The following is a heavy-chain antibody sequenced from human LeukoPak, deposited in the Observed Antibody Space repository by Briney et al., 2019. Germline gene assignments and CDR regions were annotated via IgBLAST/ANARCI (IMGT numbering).Heavy chain of an antibody. CDR1: GGSFSGYY. D-gene: IGHD3-10*01. CDR3: ARGRQEYYFDY. CDR2: INHSGSI. V-gene: IGHV4-34*01. J-gene: IGHJ4*02. Sequence: SETLSLTCAVYGGSFSGYYWSWIRQPPGKGLEWIGEINHSGSINYNPSLKSRVTISVDTSKNQFSLKLSSVTAADTAVYYCARGRQEYYFDYWGQGTLVTVSS.